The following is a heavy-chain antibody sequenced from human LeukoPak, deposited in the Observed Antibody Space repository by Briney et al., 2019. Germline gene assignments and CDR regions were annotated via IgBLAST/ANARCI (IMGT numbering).Heavy chain of an antibody. CDR2: IMQDGSEK. CDR3: AREARIPPNTQRRPTSVDY. Sequence: GGSLRLSCVASGFTFSTYWMSWVRQAPGKGLEWVANIMQDGSEKYYVDSVKGRFTISRDNAKNSLYLEMNSLRVEDTAVYYCAREARIPPNTQRRPTSVDYWGQGTLVTVSS. J-gene: IGHJ4*02. D-gene: IGHD1-14*01. V-gene: IGHV3-7*05. CDR1: GFTFSTYW.